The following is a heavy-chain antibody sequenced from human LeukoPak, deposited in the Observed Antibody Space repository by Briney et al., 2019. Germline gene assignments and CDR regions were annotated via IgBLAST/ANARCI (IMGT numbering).Heavy chain of an antibody. V-gene: IGHV3-49*03. J-gene: IGHJ6*03. CDR2: IRSKAYGGTT. D-gene: IGHD3-16*01. CDR3: TMALLGGYYHYYMDV. CDR1: GFTFGDYA. Sequence: GGSLRLSCTASGFTFGDYAMSWFRQAPGKGLEWVGFIRSKAYGGTTEYAASVKDRFTISRDDSKSIAYLQMNSLKTEDTAVYYCTMALLGGYYHYYMDVWGKGTTVTVSS.